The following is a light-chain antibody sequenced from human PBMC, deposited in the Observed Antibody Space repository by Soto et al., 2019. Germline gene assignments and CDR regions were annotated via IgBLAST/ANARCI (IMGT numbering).Light chain of an antibody. CDR1: QSVSSSY. Sequence: ETVLTQSPGTLSLSPGEIATLSCRASQSVSSSYLAWYQQKPGQAPRLLIYGASSRATGIPDRFSGSGSGTDFTLSISRLEPEDFAVYYCQQFGSSRRGTFGLGTKVEIK. V-gene: IGKV3-20*01. CDR3: QQFGSSRRGT. CDR2: GAS. J-gene: IGKJ1*01.